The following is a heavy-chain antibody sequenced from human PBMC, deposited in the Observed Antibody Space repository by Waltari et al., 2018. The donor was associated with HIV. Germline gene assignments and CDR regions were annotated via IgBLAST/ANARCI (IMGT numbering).Heavy chain of an antibody. Sequence: QVQLVQSGAAVKKPGASVKVSCKASGYTFTGSYMHWVRQAPGQGLEWMGWINPNSGGTNYAQKFQGRVTMTRDTSISTAYMELSRLRSDDTAVYYCARDTPDAYYYDTSGYWSWGQGTLVTVSS. CDR3: ARDTPDAYYYDTSGYWS. V-gene: IGHV1-2*02. CDR1: GYTFTGSY. CDR2: INPNSGGT. D-gene: IGHD3-22*01. J-gene: IGHJ5*02.